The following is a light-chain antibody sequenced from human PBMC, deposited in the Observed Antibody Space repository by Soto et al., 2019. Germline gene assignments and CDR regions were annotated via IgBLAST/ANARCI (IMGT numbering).Light chain of an antibody. V-gene: IGKV1-33*01. CDR3: QQYNNLPVFT. CDR2: DAS. J-gene: IGKJ3*01. Sequence: DIQMTQSPSSLSASVGDRVTITCRASQDISNHLNWYQKKPGKAPKILIYDASHLGTGVPSRFSGSGSGTDFTFTISSLQPEDIATYYCQQYNNLPVFTFGPGTKVDIK. CDR1: QDISNH.